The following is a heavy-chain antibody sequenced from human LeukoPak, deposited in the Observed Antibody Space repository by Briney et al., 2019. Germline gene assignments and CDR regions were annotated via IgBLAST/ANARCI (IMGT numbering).Heavy chain of an antibody. D-gene: IGHD3-10*01. V-gene: IGHV4-59*12. CDR1: GGSISSYY. CDR2: IYYSGST. J-gene: IGHJ4*02. CDR3: ASSYYYDSGSYLGLGY. Sequence: SETLSLTCTVSGGSISSYYWSWIRQPPGKGLEWIGYIYYSGSTNYNPSLKSRVTISVDKSKNQFSLKLSSVTAADTAVYYCASSYYYDSGSYLGLGYWGQGTLVTVSS.